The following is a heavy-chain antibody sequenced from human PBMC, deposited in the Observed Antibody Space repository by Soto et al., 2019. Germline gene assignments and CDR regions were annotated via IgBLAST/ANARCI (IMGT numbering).Heavy chain of an antibody. CDR1: GYTFTSYG. D-gene: IGHD6-19*01. V-gene: IGHV1-18*01. Sequence: ASVKVSCKASGYTFTSYGICWVRQAPGQGLEWMGWISAYNGNTNYAQKLQGRVTMTTDTSTSTAYMELRSLRSDDTAVYYCARDRDPVAGTWWFDPWGQGTLVTVSS. CDR3: ARDRDPVAGTWWFDP. CDR2: ISAYNGNT. J-gene: IGHJ5*02.